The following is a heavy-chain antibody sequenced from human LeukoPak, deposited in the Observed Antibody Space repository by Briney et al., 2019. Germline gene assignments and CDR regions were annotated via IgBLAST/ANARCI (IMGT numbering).Heavy chain of an antibody. V-gene: IGHV4-59*01. CDR1: GTSISSYF. Sequence: SETLSLTCSVSGTSISSYFWSWIRQPPGNGLEWIGYVYSSGSTNYNPSLKSRVTISVDTSKNQFSLKLSSVTAVDTAVYYCARYSYGGYYFDYWGQGTLVTVSS. CDR2: VYSSGST. D-gene: IGHD5-18*01. J-gene: IGHJ4*02. CDR3: ARYSYGGYYFDY.